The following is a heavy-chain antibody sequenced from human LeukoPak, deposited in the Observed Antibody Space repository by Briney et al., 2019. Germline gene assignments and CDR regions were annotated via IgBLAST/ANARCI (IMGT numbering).Heavy chain of an antibody. D-gene: IGHD3-22*01. CDR2: IYASGST. CDR3: ARSVAVWRYYDSSGYSH. V-gene: IGHV4-4*09. J-gene: IGHJ4*02. CDR1: GGSISSYY. Sequence: KSSETLSLTCTVSGGSISSYYWSWIRQPPGKGLEWIGYIYASGSTNYNPSLKSRVTISVDTSKNQFSLKLSSVTAADTAVYYCARSVAVWRYYDSSGYSHWGQGTLVTVSS.